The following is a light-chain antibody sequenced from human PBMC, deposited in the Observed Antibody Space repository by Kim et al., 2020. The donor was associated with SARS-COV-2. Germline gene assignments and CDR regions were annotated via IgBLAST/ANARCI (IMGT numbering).Light chain of an antibody. CDR2: DAS. J-gene: IGKJ4*01. CDR3: QQYDNLFT. V-gene: IGKV1-33*01. Sequence: IQMTQSPSSLSASVGDRVTITCQASQDISNYLKWYQQKPGKAPKLLIYDASNLETGVPSRFSGSGSGTDFTFTISSLQPEDIATYYCQQYDNLFTFGGGTKVDIK. CDR1: QDISNY.